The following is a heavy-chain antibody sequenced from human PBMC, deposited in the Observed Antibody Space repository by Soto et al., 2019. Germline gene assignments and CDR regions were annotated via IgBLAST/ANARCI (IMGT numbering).Heavy chain of an antibody. V-gene: IGHV3-7*03. CDR1: GFTFSSSW. D-gene: IGHD6-19*01. CDR3: ARYPNPTVAGLPFDL. J-gene: IGHJ4*02. Sequence: EVQLVESGGGLVQPGGSLRLSCAASGFTFSSSWMSWVRQAPGKGLEWVAHTRQDGGQEYYVDSVKGRFTISRDNAKNSLYLQMNGRRVEDTAVYYCARYPNPTVAGLPFDLRCQGNLVTVSS. CDR2: TRQDGGQE.